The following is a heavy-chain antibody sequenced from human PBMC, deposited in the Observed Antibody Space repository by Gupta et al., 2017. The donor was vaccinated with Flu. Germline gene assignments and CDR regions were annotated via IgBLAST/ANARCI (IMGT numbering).Heavy chain of an antibody. CDR2: ILPVIGAT. D-gene: IGHD2-21*02. V-gene: IGHV1-69*01. CDR3: VRLTPCGGDCYYFQH. J-gene: IGHJ1*01. Sequence: QVQLVQSGAEVKKSGSSVKVSCKASGDTFSSNTFSWVRQAPGQGLEWMGGILPVIGATNYAQEFQGRVTITANEATSTVYMEVSSLKSDDTAVYYCVRLTPCGGDCYYFQHWGQGTLVTVPS. CDR1: GDTFSSNT.